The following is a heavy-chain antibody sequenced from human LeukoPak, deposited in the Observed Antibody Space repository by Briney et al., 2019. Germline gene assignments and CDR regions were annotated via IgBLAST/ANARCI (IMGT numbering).Heavy chain of an antibody. D-gene: IGHD6-13*01. CDR2: ISSTTRTI. J-gene: IGHJ2*01. V-gene: IGHV3-48*02. Sequence: PGGSLRLSCAASGVTFSTYNMNWVRQAPGEGLEWVSYISSTTRTIYYADSVKGRFTISRDNAKNALFLQMNSLRDEDTAVYYCARDRQQMDREGYFDLWGRGTLVTVSS. CDR3: ARDRQQMDREGYFDL. CDR1: GVTFSTYN.